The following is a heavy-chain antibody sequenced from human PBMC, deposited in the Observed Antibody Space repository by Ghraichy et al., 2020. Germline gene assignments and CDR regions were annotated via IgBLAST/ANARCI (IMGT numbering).Heavy chain of an antibody. CDR3: TTFFTLLSAEIRYYFEY. CDR1: GFTFNNAW. CDR2: LKNKTDGGTT. D-gene: IGHD2-21*01. Sequence: GGSLRLSCAASGFTFNNAWMSWVRQAPGKGLEWVGRLKNKTDGGTTDYPAPVKGRFTISRDDSKKTLYLQMNSLKTEDTAVYYCTTFFTLLSAEIRYYFEYWGHGIPVTIAS. J-gene: IGHJ4*01. V-gene: IGHV3-15*01.